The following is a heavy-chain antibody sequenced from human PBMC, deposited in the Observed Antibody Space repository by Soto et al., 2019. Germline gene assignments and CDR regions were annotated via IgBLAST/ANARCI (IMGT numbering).Heavy chain of an antibody. J-gene: IGHJ6*02. V-gene: IGHV4-59*01. CDR3: ARGEDAFFYYGLDV. CDR1: CGSITSSY. CDR2: IYDTGISGYTPST. Sequence: SETLSLTCTVSCGSITSSYWSWIRRPPGKGLEWIAYIYDTGISGYTPSTSYNPSLKSRVTMSVDTSKSQFSLKLTSVTAVDTAVYYCARGEDAFFYYGLDVWGQGITVTVSS.